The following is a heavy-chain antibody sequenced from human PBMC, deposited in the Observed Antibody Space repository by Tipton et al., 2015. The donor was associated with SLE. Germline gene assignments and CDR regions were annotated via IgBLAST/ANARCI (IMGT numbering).Heavy chain of an antibody. J-gene: IGHJ4*02. D-gene: IGHD1-26*01. CDR2: ITWDGNRI. V-gene: IGHV3-43*01. Sequence: SLRLSCEASGFTFDDYSMHWVRQAPGKGLEWVALITWDGNRIYYADSVKGRFTISRDNAKNTLFLQMNSLTAEDTAVYYCARVWVGTTTTLPFDYWGQGTLVTVPS. CDR3: ARVWVGTTTTLPFDY. CDR1: GFTFDDYS.